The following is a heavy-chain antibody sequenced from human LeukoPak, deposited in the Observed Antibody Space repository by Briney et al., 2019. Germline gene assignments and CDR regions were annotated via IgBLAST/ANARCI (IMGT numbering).Heavy chain of an antibody. Sequence: SETLSLTCTVSGGSISSYYWSWIRQPPGKGLEWIGYIYYSGSTNYNPSLKSRVTISVDTSKNQFSLKLSSVTAADTAVYYCARHGDTKHWFDPWGQGTLVTVSS. D-gene: IGHD7-27*01. CDR2: IYYSGST. CDR1: GGSISSYY. J-gene: IGHJ5*02. CDR3: ARHGDTKHWFDP. V-gene: IGHV4-59*08.